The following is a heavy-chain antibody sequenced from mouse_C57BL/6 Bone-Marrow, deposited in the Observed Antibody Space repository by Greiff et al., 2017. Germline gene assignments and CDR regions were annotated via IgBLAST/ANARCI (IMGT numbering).Heavy chain of an antibody. D-gene: IGHD1-1*01. J-gene: IGHJ2*01. CDR2: IRLKSDNYGT. V-gene: IGHV6-3*01. CDR3: TVKIYYYGRRAFFDY. Sequence: EVKLVESGGGLVQPGGSMKLSCVASGFTFSNYWMNWVRQSPEKGLEWVAQIRLKSDNYGTHDAESVKGRFTISRDDSKSGVYLQMINLRAEDTGTDYCTVKIYYYGRRAFFDYWGQGTTLTVSS. CDR1: GFTFSNYW.